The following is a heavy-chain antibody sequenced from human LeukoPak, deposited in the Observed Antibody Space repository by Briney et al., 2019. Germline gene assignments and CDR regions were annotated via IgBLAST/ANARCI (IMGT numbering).Heavy chain of an antibody. D-gene: IGHD2-2*01. CDR2: ISYDGSNK. Sequence: PGGSLGLSCAASGFTFSSYGMHWVRQAPGKGLEWVAVISYDGSNKYYADSVKGRFTISRDNSKNTLYLQMNSLRAEDTAVYYCAKELGGDIVVVPAAYDYWGQGTLVTVSS. V-gene: IGHV3-30*18. J-gene: IGHJ4*02. CDR1: GFTFSSYG. CDR3: AKELGGDIVVVPAAYDY.